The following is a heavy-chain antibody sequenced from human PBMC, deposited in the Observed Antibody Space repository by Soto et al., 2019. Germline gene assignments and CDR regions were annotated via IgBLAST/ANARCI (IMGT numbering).Heavy chain of an antibody. CDR3: AREQRYYYDSSGYIDY. D-gene: IGHD3-22*01. J-gene: IGHJ4*02. CDR2: IYYSGST. Sequence: QVQLQESGPGLVKPSETLSLTCTVSAGSISSYYWSWIRQPPGKGLEWIGYIYYSGSTNYNPSLTRQVTLAVDTSKNQFSLKLSSVTAADTAVYYGAREQRYYYDSSGYIDYWGQGTLVTVSS. V-gene: IGHV4-59*01. CDR1: AGSISSYY.